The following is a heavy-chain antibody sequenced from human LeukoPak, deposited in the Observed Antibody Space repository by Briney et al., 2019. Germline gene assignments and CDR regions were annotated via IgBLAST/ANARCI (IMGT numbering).Heavy chain of an antibody. J-gene: IGHJ5*02. CDR1: GFIFSSYG. V-gene: IGHV3-33*01. CDR3: ARDPGDIVVVPATINANWFDP. Sequence: PGRSLRLSCAASGFIFSSYGMHWVRQAPGKGLEWVAVIWYDGSNKYYADSVKGRFTISRDNSKNTLYLQMNSLRAEDTAVYYCARDPGDIVVVPATINANWFDPWGQGTLVTVSS. D-gene: IGHD2-2*02. CDR2: IWYDGSNK.